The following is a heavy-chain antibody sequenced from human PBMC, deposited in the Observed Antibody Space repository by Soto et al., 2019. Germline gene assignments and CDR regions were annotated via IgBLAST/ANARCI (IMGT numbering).Heavy chain of an antibody. D-gene: IGHD3-22*01. Sequence: ASVKVSCKASGYTFTGYYMHWVRQAPGQGLEWMGWINPNSGGTNYAQKFQGWVIMTRDTSISTAYMELSRLRSDDTALYYCARGSGYYDSSGYFYSDYWGQGTLVTVSS. V-gene: IGHV1-2*04. CDR3: ARGSGYYDSSGYFYSDY. CDR2: INPNSGGT. CDR1: GYTFTGYY. J-gene: IGHJ4*02.